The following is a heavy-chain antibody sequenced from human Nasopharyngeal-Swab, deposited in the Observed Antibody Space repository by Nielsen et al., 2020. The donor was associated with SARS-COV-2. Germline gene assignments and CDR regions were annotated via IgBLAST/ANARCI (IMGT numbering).Heavy chain of an antibody. Sequence: ASVKVSCKASGYRFTGYGINWVRQAPGQGLEWMGWISAYNTNTDYAQKFQGRVTVTTDTSTNTAYTELRSLRSDDTAVYYWARSIGGNRPARVVNFDLWGRGTLVTVSS. CDR1: GYRFTGYG. CDR2: ISAYNTNT. CDR3: ARSIGGNRPARVVNFDL. J-gene: IGHJ2*01. D-gene: IGHD3-22*01. V-gene: IGHV1-18*01.